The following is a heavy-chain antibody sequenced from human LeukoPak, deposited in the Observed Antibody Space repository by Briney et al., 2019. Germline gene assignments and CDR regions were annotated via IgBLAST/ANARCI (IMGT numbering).Heavy chain of an antibody. D-gene: IGHD2-15*01. CDR3: ARAHLEDGSWYYFDY. V-gene: IGHV3-21*01. Sequence: PGGSLRLSCAASGFTFSSYSMNWVRQAPGKGLEWVSSISSSSSYIYYADSVKGRFTISRDNAKNSLYLQMNSLRAEDTAVYYCARAHLEDGSWYYFDYWGQGTLVTVSS. J-gene: IGHJ4*02. CDR2: ISSSSSYI. CDR1: GFTFSSYS.